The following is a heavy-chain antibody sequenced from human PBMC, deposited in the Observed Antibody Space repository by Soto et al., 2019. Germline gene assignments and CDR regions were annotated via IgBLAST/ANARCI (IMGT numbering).Heavy chain of an antibody. D-gene: IGHD6-19*01. V-gene: IGHV1-3*01. J-gene: IGHJ6*04. CDR3: ARDKPGIAVARQDV. CDR1: GYTFTSYA. Sequence: ASVKVSCKASGYTFTSYAMHWVRQAPGQRLEWMGWINAGTGNTKYSQKFQGRVTITRDTSASTAYMELSSLRSEDTAVYYCARDKPGIAVARQDVWGKGTTVTVSS. CDR2: INAGTGNT.